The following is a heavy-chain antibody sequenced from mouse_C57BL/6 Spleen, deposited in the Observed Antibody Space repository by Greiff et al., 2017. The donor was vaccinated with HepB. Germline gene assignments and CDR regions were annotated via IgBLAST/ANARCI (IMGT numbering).Heavy chain of an antibody. D-gene: IGHD2-5*01. CDR3: ARRGSNYDYAMDY. CDR1: GYTFTSYW. J-gene: IGHJ4*01. V-gene: IGHV1-69*01. CDR2: IDPSDSYT. Sequence: QVQLQQPGAELVMPGASVKLSCKASGYTFTSYWMHWVKQRPGQGLEWIGEIDPSDSYTNYNQKFKGKSTLTVDKSSSTAYMQLSSLTSEDSAVYYCARRGSNYDYAMDYWGQGTSVTVS.